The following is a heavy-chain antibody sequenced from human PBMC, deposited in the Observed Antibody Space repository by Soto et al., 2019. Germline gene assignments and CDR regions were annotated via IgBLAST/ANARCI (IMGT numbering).Heavy chain of an antibody. V-gene: IGHV4-59*12. CDR2: IYDNGIT. Sequence: QVVLPESGTGLLKPSETLSLTCSVSCRSITSYYWSWVRQPQGKGLEWIGYIYDNGITSQNPSFKSRVTMSADTSQNQFSLTLTSVTGADTAVYYCARTYDSNGYATEFDSWGQGMLVTVTS. J-gene: IGHJ4*02. CDR1: CRSITSYY. D-gene: IGHD3-22*01. CDR3: ARTYDSNGYATEFDS.